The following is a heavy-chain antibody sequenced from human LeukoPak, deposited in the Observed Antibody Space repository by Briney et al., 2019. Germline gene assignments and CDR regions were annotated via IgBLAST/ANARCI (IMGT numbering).Heavy chain of an antibody. CDR1: GFTFSDYW. Sequence: GGSLRLSCAASGFTFSDYWMSWVRQAPGKGPEWVANIKQDGSDKYYVDSVKGRFTISRDNAKNALYLQMNSLRAEDTAVYYCAREADDILTGPGGCWYFDLWGRGTLVTVSS. CDR3: AREADDILTGPGGCWYFDL. D-gene: IGHD3-9*01. J-gene: IGHJ2*01. V-gene: IGHV3-7*01. CDR2: IKQDGSDK.